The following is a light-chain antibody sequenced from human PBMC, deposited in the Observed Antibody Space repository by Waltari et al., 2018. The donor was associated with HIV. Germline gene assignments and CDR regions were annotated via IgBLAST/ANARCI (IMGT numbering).Light chain of an antibody. CDR3: QRYNNT. V-gene: IGKV1-5*03. CDR1: QSINDW. CDR2: RAS. Sequence: DIQMTQSPSTLSASVGDRVIISCRASQSINDWVAWYQQKPGKAPNLLIYRASTLESGVPSRFRGSGSWTDFTLTISSLQPEDFATYYCQRYNNTFGQGTKLES. J-gene: IGKJ2*01.